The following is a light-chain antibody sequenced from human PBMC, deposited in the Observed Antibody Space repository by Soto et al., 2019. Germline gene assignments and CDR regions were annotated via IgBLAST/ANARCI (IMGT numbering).Light chain of an antibody. CDR3: QQYYSTPGT. J-gene: IGKJ2*01. CDR1: QSVLYSSNNKNY. Sequence: DIVMTQSPDSLAVSLGERASINCKSSQSVLYSSNNKNYLAWFQQKPGQPPKLLIYWASTRESGVPDRFSGSGSGTDFTLTIASLQAEDVAVYYCQQYYSTPGTFGQGTKLVIK. V-gene: IGKV4-1*01. CDR2: WAS.